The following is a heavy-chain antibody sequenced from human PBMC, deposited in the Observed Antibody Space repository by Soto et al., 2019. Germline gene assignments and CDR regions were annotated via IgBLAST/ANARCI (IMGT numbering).Heavy chain of an antibody. CDR2: FDPEDGET. Sequence: ASVKVSCKVSGYTLTELSMHWVRQAPGKGLEWMGGFDPEDGETIYAQKFQGRVTMTEDTSTDTAYMELSSLRSEDTAVYYCATDARFLSYSSSRLQFDPWGQGTLVTVSS. CDR3: ATDARFLSYSSSRLQFDP. V-gene: IGHV1-24*01. CDR1: GYTLTELS. J-gene: IGHJ5*02. D-gene: IGHD6-6*01.